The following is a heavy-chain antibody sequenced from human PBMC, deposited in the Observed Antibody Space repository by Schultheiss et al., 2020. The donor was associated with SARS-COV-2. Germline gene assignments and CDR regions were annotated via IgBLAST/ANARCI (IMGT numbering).Heavy chain of an antibody. J-gene: IGHJ6*03. CDR2: IYSGGST. CDR1: GFTVSSNY. V-gene: IGHV3-66*02. D-gene: IGHD2-21*01. CDR3: ARHSHRRGHYYYYYYMDV. Sequence: GGSLRLSCAASGFTVSSNYMSWVRQAPGKGLEWVSVIYSGGSTYYADSVKGRFTISRDNSKNTLYLQMNGLRAEDTAVYYCARHSHRRGHYYYYYYMDVWGKGTAVTVSS.